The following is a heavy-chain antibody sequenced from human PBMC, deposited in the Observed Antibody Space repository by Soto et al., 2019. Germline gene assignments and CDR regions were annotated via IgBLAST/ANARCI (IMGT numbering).Heavy chain of an antibody. Sequence: QVQLVQAGAEVRKPGSSVKVSCRASGGTFSDFTVTWVRQAPGQGLEWMGGIIPILEATKYAQTFQDRVTFTADESTSTVFMELSSLRSEDTAVYFCATSYCGNECQPNRAFYYFGWDVWGKGTKVTVSS. V-gene: IGHV1-69*01. J-gene: IGHJ6*04. CDR3: ATSYCGNECQPNRAFYYFGWDV. CDR2: IIPILEAT. CDR1: GGTFSDFT. D-gene: IGHD2-21*01.